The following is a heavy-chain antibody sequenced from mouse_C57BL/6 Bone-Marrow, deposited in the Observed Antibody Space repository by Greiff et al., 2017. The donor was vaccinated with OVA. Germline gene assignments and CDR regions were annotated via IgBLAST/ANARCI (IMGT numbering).Heavy chain of an antibody. CDR3: ARDARTTVVAHWYFDV. D-gene: IGHD1-1*01. Sequence: EVKVVESGGGLVQSGRSLRLSCATSGFTFSDFYMEWVRQAPGKGLEWIAASRNKANDYTTEYSASVKGRFIVSRDTSQSILYLQMNALRAEDTAIYYCARDARTTVVAHWYFDVWGTGTTVTVSS. CDR1: GFTFSDFY. V-gene: IGHV7-1*01. J-gene: IGHJ1*03. CDR2: SRNKANDYTT.